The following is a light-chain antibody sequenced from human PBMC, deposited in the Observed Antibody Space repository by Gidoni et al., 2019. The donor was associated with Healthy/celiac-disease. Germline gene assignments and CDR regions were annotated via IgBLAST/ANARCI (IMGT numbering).Light chain of an antibody. CDR3: SSYTSSSTL. CDR1: SSDVGGYNY. V-gene: IGLV2-14*01. J-gene: IGLJ2*01. CDR2: DVS. Sequence: QSALTQPASVSGSPGQSITLSCTGTSSDVGGYNYVSWYQQHPGKAPKLMIYDVSHRPSGVSNRFSGSKSGNTASLTISGLQAEDEADYYCSSYTSSSTLFGGGTKLTVL.